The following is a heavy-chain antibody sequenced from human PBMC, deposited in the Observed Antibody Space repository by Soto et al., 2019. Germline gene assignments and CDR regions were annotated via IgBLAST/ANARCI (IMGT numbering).Heavy chain of an antibody. CDR3: ARKFNYDFWSGYLQNSWFDP. D-gene: IGHD3-3*01. V-gene: IGHV3-21*01. CDR2: ISSSSSYI. Sequence: GGSLRLSCAASGFTFSSYSMNWVRQAPGKGLEWVSSISSSSSYIYYADSVKGRFTISRDNAKNSLYLQMNSLRAEDTAVYYCARKFNYDFWSGYLQNSWFDPWGQGTLVTVS. J-gene: IGHJ5*02. CDR1: GFTFSSYS.